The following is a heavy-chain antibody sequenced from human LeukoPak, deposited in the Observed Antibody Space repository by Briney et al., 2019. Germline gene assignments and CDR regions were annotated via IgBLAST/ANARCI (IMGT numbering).Heavy chain of an antibody. CDR1: GFTFSSYS. V-gene: IGHV3-21*01. CDR2: ISSSSSYI. J-gene: IGHJ3*02. CDR3: ARGPVYYDILTGPLGNDAFDI. Sequence: PGGSLRLSCAASGFTFSSYSMNWVRQAPGKGLEWVSSISSSSSYIYYADSVKGRFTISRDNAKKSLYLQMNSLRAEDTAVYYCARGPVYYDILTGPLGNDAFDIWGQGTMVTVSS. D-gene: IGHD3-9*01.